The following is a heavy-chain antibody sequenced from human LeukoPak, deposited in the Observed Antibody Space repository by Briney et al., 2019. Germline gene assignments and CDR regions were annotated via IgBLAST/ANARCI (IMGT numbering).Heavy chain of an antibody. J-gene: IGHJ5*02. V-gene: IGHV1-8*01. Sequence: ASVKVSCKASGYTFTSYDINWVRQATGQGLEWMGWMNPNSGNTGYAQKFQGRVTMTRDTSISTAYMELSRLRSDDTAVYYCARGGMTLTFDPWGQGTLVTVSS. CDR1: GYTFTSYD. CDR2: MNPNSGNT. CDR3: ARGGMTLTFDP.